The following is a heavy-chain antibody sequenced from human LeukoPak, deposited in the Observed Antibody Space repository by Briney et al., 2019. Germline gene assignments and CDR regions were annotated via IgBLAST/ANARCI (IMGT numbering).Heavy chain of an antibody. Sequence: GGSLRLSCAASGFTFSSYSMNWVRQAPGKGLEWVSLISSSSLTIYYTDSVKGRFTISRDNAKNTVYLQMNSLRADDTAVYYCAKDAAGSNWPYYFDYWGQGTLATVSS. J-gene: IGHJ4*02. CDR2: ISSSSLTI. CDR3: AKDAAGSNWPYYFDY. CDR1: GFTFSSYS. V-gene: IGHV3-48*01. D-gene: IGHD6-13*01.